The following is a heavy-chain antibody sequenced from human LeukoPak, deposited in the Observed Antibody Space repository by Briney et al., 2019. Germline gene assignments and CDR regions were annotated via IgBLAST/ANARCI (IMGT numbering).Heavy chain of an antibody. CDR3: ARRTTAMYYFDY. CDR2: IYPGDSDT. V-gene: IGHV5-51*01. Sequence: GASLKISCKVSGYSFTTYWIAWVRQMPGKGLEWMGIIYPGDSDTRYSPSFQGQVTISADKSISTAYLQWSSLKASDTAMYYCARRTTAMYYFDYWGQGTLVTVSS. D-gene: IGHD1-1*01. J-gene: IGHJ4*02. CDR1: GYSFTTYW.